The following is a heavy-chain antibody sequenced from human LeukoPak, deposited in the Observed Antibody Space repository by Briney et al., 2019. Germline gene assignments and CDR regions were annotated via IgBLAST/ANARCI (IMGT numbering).Heavy chain of an antibody. Sequence: GGSLRLSCAASGFTFSSYGMHWVRQAPGKGLEWVAYIRYDGSNKYYADSVKGRFTISRDNSKNTLYLQMNSLRAEDTAVYYCAKDRTIFGVVNWFDPWGQGTLVTVSS. CDR3: AKDRTIFGVVNWFDP. V-gene: IGHV3-30*02. CDR2: IRYDGSNK. J-gene: IGHJ5*02. D-gene: IGHD3-3*01. CDR1: GFTFSSYG.